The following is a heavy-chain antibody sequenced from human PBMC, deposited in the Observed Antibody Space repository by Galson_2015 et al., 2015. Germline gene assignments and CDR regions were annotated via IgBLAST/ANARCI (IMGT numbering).Heavy chain of an antibody. CDR2: ISYDVNNK. D-gene: IGHD3-3*01. J-gene: IGHJ4*02. V-gene: IGHV3-30-3*01. Sequence: SLRRSCAAPGCTFSSYAGHWVRQAPGKGLVSWAVISYDVNNKYYADSVKGRFTISRDNSKNTLYLQMNSLRAEDTAVYYCASDPSNFRYDFWSGYDSWGQGTLVTVSS. CDR3: ASDPSNFRYDFWSGYDS. CDR1: GCTFSSYA.